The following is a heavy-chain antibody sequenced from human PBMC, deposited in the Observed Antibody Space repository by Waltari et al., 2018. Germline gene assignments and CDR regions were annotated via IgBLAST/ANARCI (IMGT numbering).Heavy chain of an antibody. V-gene: IGHV4-61*02. CDR1: GGSISSGSYY. CDR3: ARGSSPDY. D-gene: IGHD6-13*01. CDR2: IYTSGST. J-gene: IGHJ4*02. Sequence: QVQLQESGPGLVKPSQTLSLTCTVSGGSISSGSYYWSWIRQPAGKGLEWIGRIYTSGSTNYNPSLKSRVTISVDTSKNQFSLKLSSVTAADTAVYYCARGSSPDYWGQGTLVTVSS.